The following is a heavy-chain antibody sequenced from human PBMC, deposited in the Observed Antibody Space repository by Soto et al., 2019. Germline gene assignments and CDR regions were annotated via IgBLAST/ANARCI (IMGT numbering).Heavy chain of an antibody. V-gene: IGHV3-7*01. CDR2: INEDSSDK. D-gene: IGHD3-16*01. CDR3: ARMGLVADGPNWFDP. J-gene: IGHJ5*02. CDR1: GFTFSNIW. Sequence: EGSLRLSCAVSGFTFSNIWMIWVRQTPGKGLEWVAHINEDSSDKYYLDSVEGRFTISRDNAKNLLYLQMNSLRADDTAIYYCARMGLVADGPNWFDPWRQGTLVSV.